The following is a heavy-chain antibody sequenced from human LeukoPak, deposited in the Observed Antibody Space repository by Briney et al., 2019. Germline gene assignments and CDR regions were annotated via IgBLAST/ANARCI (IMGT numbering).Heavy chain of an antibody. D-gene: IGHD1-7*01. Sequence: GGSLRLSCVGSGFTFSSYEMNWVRQAPGKGLEWVSYISSGGSTIYYADSVKGRFTISRDNAKNSLYLQMISLRAEDTAVYYCAREGTWNSGFDCWGQGTLVTVSS. CDR3: AREGTWNSGFDC. CDR1: GFTFSSYE. CDR2: ISSGGSTI. V-gene: IGHV3-48*03. J-gene: IGHJ4*02.